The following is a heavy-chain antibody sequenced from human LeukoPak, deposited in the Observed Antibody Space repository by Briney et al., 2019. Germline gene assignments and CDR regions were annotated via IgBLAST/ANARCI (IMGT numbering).Heavy chain of an antibody. Sequence: ASVKVSCKASGYTFTSYGISWVRQAPGQGLEWMGWISAYNGNTQYARKLQGRVTMTTDTSTSTAYMELRSLRSDDTAMYYCARDIRETNVDYWGQGTLVTVSS. CDR3: ARDIRETNVDY. J-gene: IGHJ4*02. CDR2: ISAYNGNT. D-gene: IGHD2-8*01. V-gene: IGHV1-18*01. CDR1: GYTFTSYG.